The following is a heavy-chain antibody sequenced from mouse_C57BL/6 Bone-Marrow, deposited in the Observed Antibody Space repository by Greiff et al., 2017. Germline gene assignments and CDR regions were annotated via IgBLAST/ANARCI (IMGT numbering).Heavy chain of an antibody. CDR2: IWWDDAK. D-gene: IGHD2-3*01. CDR1: GFSLSTFGMG. Sequence: QVQLKESGPGILQPSQTLSLTCSFSGFSLSTFGMGVGWIRQPSGKGLVWLAHIWWDDAKYYNPALKSRPTISRDTSKNQVFRKMANVDTADTATYYCARIYGYYDYYAMDYWGQGTSVTVSS. V-gene: IGHV8-8*01. CDR3: ARIYGYYDYYAMDY. J-gene: IGHJ4*01.